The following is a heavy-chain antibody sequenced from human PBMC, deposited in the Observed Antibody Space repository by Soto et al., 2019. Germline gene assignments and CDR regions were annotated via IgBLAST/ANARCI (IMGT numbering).Heavy chain of an antibody. CDR3: ARDDGGDYMDDAFDI. J-gene: IGHJ3*02. CDR2: IYYSGST. Sequence: QVQLQESGPGLVKPSQTLSLTCTVSGGSISSGDYYWSWIRQPPGKGLEWIGYIYYSGSTYYNPSLKSRVTITVDTSKNQFSLKLSSVTAADTAVYYCARDDGGDYMDDAFDIWGQGTMVTVSS. D-gene: IGHD4-17*01. V-gene: IGHV4-30-4*01. CDR1: GGSISSGDYY.